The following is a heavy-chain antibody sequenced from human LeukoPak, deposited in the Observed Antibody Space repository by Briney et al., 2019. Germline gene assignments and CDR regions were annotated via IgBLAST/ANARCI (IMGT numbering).Heavy chain of an antibody. CDR1: GFIFTNYA. J-gene: IGHJ4*02. D-gene: IGHD2-2*01. CDR2: IRGGGGVA. Sequence: GGSLRLSCAASGFIFTNYAMSWVRQTPGKGLEWVSVIRGGGGVAFYADSVKGRFTISRDNSKNTLYLQMNSLRAEDTAVYYCAQRAQLPKRHFDYWGQGTLVTVSS. CDR3: AQRAQLPKRHFDY. V-gene: IGHV3-23*01.